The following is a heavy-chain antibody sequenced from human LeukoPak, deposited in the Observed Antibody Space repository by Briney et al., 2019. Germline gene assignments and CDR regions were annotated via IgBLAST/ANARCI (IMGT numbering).Heavy chain of an antibody. J-gene: IGHJ6*02. V-gene: IGHV3-30-3*01. CDR1: GFTFSSYA. CDR2: ISYDGSNK. Sequence: PGGSLRLSCAASGFTFSSYAMHWVRQAPGKGLEWVAVISYDGSNKYYADSVKGRFTISRDNSKNTLYLQMNSLRAEDTAVYYCAKEGVYYYYYGMDVWGQGTTVTVSS. CDR3: AKEGVYYYYYGMDV. D-gene: IGHD2-8*01.